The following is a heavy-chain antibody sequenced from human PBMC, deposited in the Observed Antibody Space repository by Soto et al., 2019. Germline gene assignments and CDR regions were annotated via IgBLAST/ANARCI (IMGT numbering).Heavy chain of an antibody. V-gene: IGHV3-23*01. CDR1: GFTFRNYA. CDR3: AKDPNGDYVCAFDI. J-gene: IGHJ3*02. D-gene: IGHD3-16*01. Sequence: EVQLLESGGGLVQPGGSLRLSCAASGFTFRNYAMSWVRQAPGKGPEWVSGISAAGVRTYYTHSVEGRFTISRDNSKATLFLQMDSLRAEDTALYYCAKDPNGDYVCAFDIGGQGTVVTVSS. CDR2: ISAAGVRT.